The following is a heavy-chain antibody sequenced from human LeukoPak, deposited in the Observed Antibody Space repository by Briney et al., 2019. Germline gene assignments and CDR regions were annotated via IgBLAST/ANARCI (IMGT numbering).Heavy chain of an antibody. CDR3: AKDRITMVRGALD. CDR2: ISSSGSTI. J-gene: IGHJ3*01. Sequence: QPGGSLRLSCAASGFTFSSYEMIWVRQAPGKGLEWVSYISSSGSTIYYADSVKGRFTISRDNAKNSLYLQMNSLRAEDTAVYYCAKDRITMVRGALDWGQGTMVTVSS. V-gene: IGHV3-48*03. D-gene: IGHD3-10*01. CDR1: GFTFSSYE.